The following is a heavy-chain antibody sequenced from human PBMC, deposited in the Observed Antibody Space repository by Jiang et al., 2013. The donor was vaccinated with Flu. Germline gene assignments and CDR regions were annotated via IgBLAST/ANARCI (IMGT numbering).Heavy chain of an antibody. J-gene: IGHJ4*02. Sequence: SLTCAVYGGSFSGYYWSWIRQPPGKGLEWIGEINHSGSTNYNPSLKSRVTISVDTSKNQFSLKLSSVTAADTAVYYCARLLKSIAAAAHLDYWGQGTLVTVSS. CDR3: ARLLKSIAAAAHLDY. D-gene: IGHD6-13*01. V-gene: IGHV4-34*01. CDR2: INHSGST. CDR1: GGSFSGYY.